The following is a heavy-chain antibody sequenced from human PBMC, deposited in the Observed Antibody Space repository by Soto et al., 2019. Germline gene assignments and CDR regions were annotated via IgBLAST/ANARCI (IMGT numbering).Heavy chain of an antibody. D-gene: IGHD1-26*01. V-gene: IGHV3-30*14. CDR1: GLTFSMFA. J-gene: IGHJ6*02. Sequence: QVQLVESGGGVVQPGRSLSLSCAASGLTFSMFAIHWVRQAPGKGLEWVVVISYDGSSEYYADSVKGRFTISRDNSKNTLDLQMSSLRADDTAMYYCAKALGRDGYDQYGMDVWGQGTTVTVSS. CDR2: ISYDGSSE. CDR3: AKALGRDGYDQYGMDV.